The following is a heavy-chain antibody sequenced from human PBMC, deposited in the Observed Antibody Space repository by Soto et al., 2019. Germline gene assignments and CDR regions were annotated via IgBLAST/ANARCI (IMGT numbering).Heavy chain of an antibody. V-gene: IGHV3-72*01. D-gene: IGHD2-8*02. CDR2: IRNRANSYSI. CDR3: AKMSTGNNGPAY. CDR1: GFTFSDHH. Sequence: EVQLVESGGGLVQPGGSLRLSCAASGFTFSDHHMDWVRQAPGKGLELVGRIRNRANSYSIEYAASVKCRFTVSRDDSKNSLYLQMNSLKTEDTAVYYCAKMSTGNNGPAYWVQGTLVTVSS. J-gene: IGHJ4*02.